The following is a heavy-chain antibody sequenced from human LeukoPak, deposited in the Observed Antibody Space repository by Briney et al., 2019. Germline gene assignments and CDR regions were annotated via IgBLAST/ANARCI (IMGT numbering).Heavy chain of an antibody. J-gene: IGHJ4*02. CDR2: IYSSGTT. CDR1: GDSISSGAYY. D-gene: IGHD5-18*01. Sequence: SETLSLTCTVSGDSISSGAYYWSRIRQHPGRGLEWIGYIYSSGTTYYNPSLKSRVTISLDTSENQFSLKLSSVTAADTAVYFCARDRTGYVFYDWGQGTLVTVSS. V-gene: IGHV4-31*03. CDR3: ARDRTGYVFYD.